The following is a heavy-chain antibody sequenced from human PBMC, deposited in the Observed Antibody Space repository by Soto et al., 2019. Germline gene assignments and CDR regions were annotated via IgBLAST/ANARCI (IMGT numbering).Heavy chain of an antibody. V-gene: IGHV5-51*01. CDR1: GYSFANYW. J-gene: IGHJ6*02. CDR3: ARTSAAGKYYYGMDV. D-gene: IGHD6-13*01. Sequence: PGESLKISCKGSGYSFANYWIGWVLQIPWKGLEWMGIIYPGDSDTRYSPSFQGQVTISADKSISTAYLQWSSLKASDTAMYYCARTSAAGKYYYGMDVWGQGTTVTVSS. CDR2: IYPGDSDT.